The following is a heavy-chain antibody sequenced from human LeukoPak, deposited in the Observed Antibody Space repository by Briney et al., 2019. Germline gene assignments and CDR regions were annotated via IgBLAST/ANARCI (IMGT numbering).Heavy chain of an antibody. CDR1: GFTFSSYG. J-gene: IGHJ4*02. CDR2: IWYDGSNK. D-gene: IGHD4-11*01. V-gene: IGHV3-30*02. Sequence: GGSLRLSCAASGFTFSSYGMHWVRQAPGKGLEWVAVIWYDGSNKYYADSVKGRFTISRDNSKNTLYLQMNSLRAEDTAVYYCAKDSYSNYGRADYWGQGTLVTVSS. CDR3: AKDSYSNYGRADY.